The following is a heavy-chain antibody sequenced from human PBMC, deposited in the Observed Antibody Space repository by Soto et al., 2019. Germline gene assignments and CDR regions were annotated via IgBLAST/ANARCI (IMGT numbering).Heavy chain of an antibody. CDR3: ASGYCSGGSCSTLNYYYYGMDV. D-gene: IGHD2-15*01. J-gene: IGHJ6*02. CDR2: LIPIFGTA. CDR1: GGTFSSYA. Sequence: QVQLVQSGAEVKKPGSSVKVSCKASGGTFSSYAISWVRQAPGQGLEWMGGLIPIFGTANYAQKFQGRVTITADESTSTAYMELSSLRSEDTAVYYCASGYCSGGSCSTLNYYYYGMDVWGQGTTVTVSS. V-gene: IGHV1-69*01.